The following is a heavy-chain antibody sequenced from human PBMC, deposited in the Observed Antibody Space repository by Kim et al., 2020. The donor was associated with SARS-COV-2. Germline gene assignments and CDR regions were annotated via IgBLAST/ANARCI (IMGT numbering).Heavy chain of an antibody. V-gene: IGHV3-23*01. J-gene: IGHJ4*02. CDR3: AKKNPITTTENY. Sequence: GSLRLSCAASGFIFKTYAMSWVRQAPGKGLEWVSGISGNGGSTYYADSVKGRFTISRDNSKNTLYLQVSSLRAEDTAVYYCAKKNPITTTENYWGQGTLVTVSS. CDR2: ISGNGGST. CDR1: GFIFKTYA. D-gene: IGHD1-20*01.